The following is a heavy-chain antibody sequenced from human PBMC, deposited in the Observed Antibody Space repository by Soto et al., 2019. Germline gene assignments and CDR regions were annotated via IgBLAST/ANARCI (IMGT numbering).Heavy chain of an antibody. V-gene: IGHV4-34*01. CDR1: GGSFSGYY. Sequence: SETLSLTCAVYGGSFSGYYWSWIRQPPGKGLEWIGEINHSGSTNYNPSLKSRVTISVDTSKNQFSLKLSSVTAADTAVYYCARGIRRGSIAARPCCNWFDPWGQGTLVTVSS. J-gene: IGHJ5*02. CDR2: INHSGST. CDR3: ARGIRRGSIAARPCCNWFDP. D-gene: IGHD6-6*01.